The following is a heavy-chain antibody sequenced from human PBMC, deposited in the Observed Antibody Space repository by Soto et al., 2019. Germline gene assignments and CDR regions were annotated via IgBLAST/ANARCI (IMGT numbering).Heavy chain of an antibody. CDR2: IKHDGTEK. J-gene: IGHJ4*02. CDR1: GFTFSSYW. V-gene: IGHV3-7*01. Sequence: EVQLVESGGGLVQPGGSLRLSCAASGFTFSSYWMSWVRQAPGKGLEWVANIKHDGTEKYYVDSVRGRFTISRDNSKNTLYLQLNSLRAEDTAVYYCAKDLGRGSADYYFDYWGQGTLVTVSS. CDR3: AKDLGRGSADYYFDY. D-gene: IGHD3-16*01.